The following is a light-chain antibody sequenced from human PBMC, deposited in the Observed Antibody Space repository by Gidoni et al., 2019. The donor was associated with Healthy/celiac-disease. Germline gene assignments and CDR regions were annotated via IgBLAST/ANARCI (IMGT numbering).Light chain of an antibody. Sequence: THHPPTLSLSPGERATLSCRASQSVSSYLAWYQQKPGQAPRLLIYDASNRATGIPARFSGSGSGTDFTLTISSLEPEDFAVYYCQQRSNWPPAFGGGTKVEIK. CDR3: QQRSNWPPA. CDR1: QSVSSY. J-gene: IGKJ4*01. CDR2: DAS. V-gene: IGKV3-11*01.